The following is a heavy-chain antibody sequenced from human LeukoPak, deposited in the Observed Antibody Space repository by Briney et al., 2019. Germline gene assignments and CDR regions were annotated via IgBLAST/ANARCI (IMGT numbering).Heavy chain of an antibody. CDR3: ARAHYYDSSGLDF. J-gene: IGHJ4*02. Sequence: QAGGSLRLSCAASGFTFSSYEMNWVRQAPGKGLEWDSYISSSGSTIYYVDSLKGRFTISRDNAKNSLYLQMNSLRAEDTAVYYCARAHYYDSSGLDFWGQGTLVTVSS. CDR1: GFTFSSYE. D-gene: IGHD3-22*01. CDR2: ISSSGSTI. V-gene: IGHV3-48*03.